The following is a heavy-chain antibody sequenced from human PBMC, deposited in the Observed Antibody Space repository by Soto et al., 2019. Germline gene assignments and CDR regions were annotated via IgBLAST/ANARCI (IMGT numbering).Heavy chain of an antibody. D-gene: IGHD3-10*01. CDR2: INWNGGST. CDR3: ARDATYYYGSGSYYNPSYFDY. J-gene: IGHJ4*02. Sequence: PGGSLRLSCAASGFTFDDYGMSWVRQAPGKGLEWVSGINWNGGSTGYADSVKGRFTISRDNAKNSLYLQMNSLRAEDTALYYCARDATYYYGSGSYYNPSYFDYWGQGTLVTVSS. V-gene: IGHV3-20*04. CDR1: GFTFDDYG.